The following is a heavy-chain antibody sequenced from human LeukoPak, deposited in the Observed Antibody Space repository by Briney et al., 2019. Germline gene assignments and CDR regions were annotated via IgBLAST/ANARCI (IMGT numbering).Heavy chain of an antibody. CDR3: ARVPAPYYYGSERATPDY. CDR2: ISAYNGNT. V-gene: IGHV1-18*01. Sequence: ASVKVSCKASGYTFTSYGISWVRQAPGQGLEWMGWISAYNGNTNYAQKLQGRVTMTTDTSTSTAYMELRSLRSDDTAVYYCARVPAPYYYGSERATPDYWGQGTLVTVSS. D-gene: IGHD3-10*01. J-gene: IGHJ4*02. CDR1: GYTFTSYG.